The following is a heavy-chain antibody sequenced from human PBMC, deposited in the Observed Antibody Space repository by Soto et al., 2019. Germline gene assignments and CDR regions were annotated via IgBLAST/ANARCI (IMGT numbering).Heavy chain of an antibody. Sequence: GWSLRLSCAASGFTFISYWMSWVRQAPGKGLEWVANIKQDGSEKYYVDSVKGRFTISRDNAKNSLYLQMNSLRAEDTAVYYCARTPIAVAVRYYFDYWGQGTLVTVSS. CDR1: GFTFISYW. CDR3: ARTPIAVAVRYYFDY. D-gene: IGHD6-19*01. V-gene: IGHV3-7*01. J-gene: IGHJ4*02. CDR2: IKQDGSEK.